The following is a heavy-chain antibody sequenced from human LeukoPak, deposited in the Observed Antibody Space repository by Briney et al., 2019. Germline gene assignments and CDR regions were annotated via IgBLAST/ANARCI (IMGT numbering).Heavy chain of an antibody. CDR2: IYPGDSDP. CDR3: ARGSGTFPFFDY. D-gene: IGHD1-26*01. CDR1: GYSFTNYW. V-gene: IGHV5-51*01. Sequence: GEXLKISFKGSGYSFTNYWIGWVRQMPGKGVEWMGIIYPGDSDPRYSPSFQGQVTISSDKSISTAFLQWSSLKASDTAMYYCARGSGTFPFFDYWGQGTLVTVSS. J-gene: IGHJ4*02.